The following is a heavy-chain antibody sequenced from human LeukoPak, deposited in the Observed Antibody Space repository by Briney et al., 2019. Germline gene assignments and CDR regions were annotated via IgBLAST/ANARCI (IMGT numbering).Heavy chain of an antibody. V-gene: IGHV1-18*01. Sequence: ASVKVSCKASDYPFTTYGITWVRQAPGQGLEWMGWIRTSNGSTSYSERFQGRVIMTADTSTRTAYMGLRGLRSDDTAVYYCARVAPDALLVWFGEYDLWGRGTLVTVSS. D-gene: IGHD3-10*01. CDR1: DYPFTTYG. CDR3: ARVAPDALLVWFGEYDL. J-gene: IGHJ5*02. CDR2: IRTSNGST.